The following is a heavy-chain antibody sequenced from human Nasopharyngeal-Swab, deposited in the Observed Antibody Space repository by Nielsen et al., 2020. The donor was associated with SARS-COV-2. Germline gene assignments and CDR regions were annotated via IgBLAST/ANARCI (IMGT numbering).Heavy chain of an antibody. V-gene: IGHV3-23*01. CDR3: AKDQPNYYDSSGSFDY. CDR2: ISGSGGST. CDR1: GFTFSSYA. D-gene: IGHD3-22*01. J-gene: IGHJ4*02. Sequence: GGSLRLSCAASGFTFSSYAMSWVRQAPGKGLGWVSAISGSGGSTYYADSVKGRFTISRDNSKNTLYLQMNSLRAEDTAVYYCAKDQPNYYDSSGSFDYWGQGTLVTVSS.